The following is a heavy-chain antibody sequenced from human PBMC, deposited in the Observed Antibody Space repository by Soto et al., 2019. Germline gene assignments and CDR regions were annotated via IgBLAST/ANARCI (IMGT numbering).Heavy chain of an antibody. D-gene: IGHD4-17*01. J-gene: IGHJ4*02. CDR1: GFTFSSHW. V-gene: IGHV3-74*01. Sequence: EVQLVESGGGLVQPGGSLRLSCAASGFTFSSHWMHWVRQAPGKGLMWVSRINSDGSSTSYAESVKGRFTISRDNAKNTVFLQMNSLSAEDTAVYYCARGVTDTTGCWYWGRGVLVTVSS. CDR2: INSDGSST. CDR3: ARGVTDTTGCWY.